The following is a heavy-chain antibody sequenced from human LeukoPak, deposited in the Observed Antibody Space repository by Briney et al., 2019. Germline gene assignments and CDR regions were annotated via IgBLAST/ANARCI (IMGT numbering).Heavy chain of an antibody. J-gene: IGHJ4*02. CDR1: GYSFTSQG. V-gene: IGHV1-2*02. D-gene: IGHD3-10*01. CDR2: INPNSGGTNPNSGAT. CDR3: ARDMRRGRDYYGSGTLEY. Sequence: ASVKVSCKASGYSFTSQGITWVRQAPGQGLEWMGWINPNSGGTNPNSGATNYAQKFQGRVTMTRDTSISTAYMELSRLTSDDTAVYYCARDMRRGRDYYGSGTLEYWGQGTLVTVS.